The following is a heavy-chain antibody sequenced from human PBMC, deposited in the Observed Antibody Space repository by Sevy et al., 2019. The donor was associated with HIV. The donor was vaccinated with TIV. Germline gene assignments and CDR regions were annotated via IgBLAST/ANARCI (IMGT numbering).Heavy chain of an antibody. Sequence: GGSLRLSCAVSGFNFSNYSMDWVRQAPGKGLEWVSSISSSGSYIYYSDSLKGRITISRDNAKNSVYLQMNSLRAEDTAVYYCASQFDYWGQGTLITVSS. J-gene: IGHJ4*02. CDR3: ASQFDY. CDR1: GFNFSNYS. CDR2: ISSSGSYI. V-gene: IGHV3-21*01.